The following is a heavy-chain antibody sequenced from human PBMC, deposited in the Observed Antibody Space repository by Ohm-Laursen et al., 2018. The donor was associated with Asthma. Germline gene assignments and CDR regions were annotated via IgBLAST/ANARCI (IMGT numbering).Heavy chain of an antibody. V-gene: IGHV3-23*01. Sequence: SLRLSCTASGFTFSSYAMSWVRQAPGKGLEWVSTISGSGGSTYYADSVKGRFTISRDNSKNTLYLQMNSLRAEDTAVYYCAKDIYTLAGFFDYWGQGTLVTVSS. D-gene: IGHD4-11*01. CDR1: GFTFSSYA. J-gene: IGHJ4*02. CDR3: AKDIYTLAGFFDY. CDR2: ISGSGGST.